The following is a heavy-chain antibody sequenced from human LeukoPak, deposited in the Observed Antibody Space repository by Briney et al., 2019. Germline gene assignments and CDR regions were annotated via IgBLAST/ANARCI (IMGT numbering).Heavy chain of an antibody. CDR3: AREPRYSYGFNGMDV. CDR1: GFTFSSYG. CDR2: TSSSGTTI. D-gene: IGHD5-18*01. Sequence: GRSLRLSCAASGFTFSSYGMHWVRQGPGKELEGVSCTSSSGTTIYYADSVRGRFTISRDNAKNSLALQRNSLRAEDTAVYYCAREPRYSYGFNGMDVWGQGTTVTVSS. J-gene: IGHJ6*02. V-gene: IGHV3-48*04.